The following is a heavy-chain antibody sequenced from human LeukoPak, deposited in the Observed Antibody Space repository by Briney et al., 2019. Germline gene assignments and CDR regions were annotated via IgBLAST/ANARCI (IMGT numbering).Heavy chain of an antibody. D-gene: IGHD3-3*01. CDR2: ISGSDAST. Sequence: GSSLRLSCAASGFTLSIYAMSWVRQAPGKGLEWVSGISGSDASTFYADSVMGRFTISRDNSMNTLYLQMNNVRAEDAAIYFCARRGSEWNSYFYPMDVWGQGTTVTVSS. J-gene: IGHJ6*02. CDR3: ARRGSEWNSYFYPMDV. CDR1: GFTLSIYA. V-gene: IGHV3-23*01.